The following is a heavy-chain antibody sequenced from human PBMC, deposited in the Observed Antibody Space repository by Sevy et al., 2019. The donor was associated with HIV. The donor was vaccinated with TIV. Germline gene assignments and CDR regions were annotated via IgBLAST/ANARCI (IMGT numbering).Heavy chain of an antibody. CDR1: GLSFSSHV. V-gene: IGHV3-23*01. Sequence: GGSLRLSCAASGLSFSSHVMTWVRQAPGKGLGWVSGIGGSGSSIFYAESVKGRFTISRDISKSSLYLEMKSLRAEDTAIYYCASQSPPLYGSGTYYNAYLDNWGQGTLVTVSS. CDR3: ASQSPPLYGSGTYYNAYLDN. CDR2: IGGSGSSI. D-gene: IGHD3-10*01. J-gene: IGHJ4*02.